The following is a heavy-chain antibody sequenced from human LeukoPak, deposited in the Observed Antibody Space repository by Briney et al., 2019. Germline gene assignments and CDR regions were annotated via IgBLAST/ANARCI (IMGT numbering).Heavy chain of an antibody. CDR2: MYSSGSA. CDR1: SGSISSYY. Sequence: SETLSLTCTVPSGSISSYYWSWIRQPPGKGLEWIGYMYSSGSANYNPPLKSRVTMSVDTSKDQFSLKLSSVTAADTAVYYCARGRTYGSGSYSANWFDPWGQGTLVTVSS. CDR3: ARGRTYGSGSYSANWFDP. J-gene: IGHJ5*02. V-gene: IGHV4-59*01. D-gene: IGHD3-10*01.